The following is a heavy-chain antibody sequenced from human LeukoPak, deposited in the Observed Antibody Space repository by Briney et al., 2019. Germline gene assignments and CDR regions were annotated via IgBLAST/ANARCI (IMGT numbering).Heavy chain of an antibody. CDR2: ISAYNGNT. J-gene: IGHJ3*02. CDR1: GYTFTSYG. CDR3: ARPNYGDYVDDAFDI. D-gene: IGHD4-17*01. Sequence: ASVKVSCKASGYTFTSYGISWVRQAPGQGLEWMGWISAYNGNTNYAQKLQGRVTMTADTSTSTAYMELRSLRSDDTAVYYCARPNYGDYVDDAFDIWGQGTIVTVSS. V-gene: IGHV1-18*01.